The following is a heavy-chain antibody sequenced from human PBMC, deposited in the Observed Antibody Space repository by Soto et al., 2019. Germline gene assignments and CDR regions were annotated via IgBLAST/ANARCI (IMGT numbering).Heavy chain of an antibody. CDR2: INHSGST. Sequence: PSETQSLTCAFSGCSIGSTNWWSWVRQPPGTGLEWIGEINHSGSTNYNPSLKSRVTISVDTSKNQFSLKLTSVTAADTAAYYCARDKITGLFDYWGQGTLVTVSS. J-gene: IGHJ4*02. CDR1: GCSIGSTNW. D-gene: IGHD2-8*02. CDR3: ARDKITGLFDY. V-gene: IGHV4-4*02.